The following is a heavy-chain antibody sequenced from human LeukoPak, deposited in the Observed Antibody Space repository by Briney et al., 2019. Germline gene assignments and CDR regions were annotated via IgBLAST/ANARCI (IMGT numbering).Heavy chain of an antibody. CDR3: AKDPKRAASAYYFDY. V-gene: IGHV3-30*18. CDR1: GFTFSSYG. CDR2: ISYDGSNK. D-gene: IGHD6-25*01. J-gene: IGHJ4*02. Sequence: PGGSLRLSCAASGFTFSSYGMHWVRQAPGKGLEWVAVISYDGSNKYYADSVKGRFTISRDNSKNTLYLQMNSLRAEDTAVYYCAKDPKRAASAYYFDYWGQGTLVTVSS.